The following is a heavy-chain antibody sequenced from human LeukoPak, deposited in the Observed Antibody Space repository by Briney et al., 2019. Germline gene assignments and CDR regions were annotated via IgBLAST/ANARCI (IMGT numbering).Heavy chain of an antibody. CDR1: EYTFTGYY. D-gene: IGHD2-2*01. J-gene: IGHJ4*02. V-gene: IGHV1-2*02. CDR2: INPNSGGT. CDR3: ARVSPDCSSTSCYSVAVAGPFDY. Sequence: ASVKVSCKASEYTFTGYYMHWVRQAPGQGLEWMGWINPNSGGTNYAQKFQGRVTMTRDTSISTAYMELSRLRSDDTAVYYCARVSPDCSSTSCYSVAVAGPFDYWGQGTLVTVSS.